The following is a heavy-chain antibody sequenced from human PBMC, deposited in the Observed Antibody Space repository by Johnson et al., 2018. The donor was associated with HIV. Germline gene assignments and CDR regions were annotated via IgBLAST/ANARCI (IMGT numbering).Heavy chain of an antibody. CDR3: ARVHPISSGWYIGAFDI. CDR2: MWYDGTKK. D-gene: IGHD6-19*01. Sequence: QVQLVESGGGLVKPGGSLRLSCAASGFTFSSYGMHWVRQAPGKGLEWVAGMWYDGTKKNYADSVKGRFTISRDNSKNTLHLQMNSLRAEDTAVYYCARVHPISSGWYIGAFDIWGQGTMVTVSS. V-gene: IGHV3-33*08. J-gene: IGHJ3*02. CDR1: GFTFSSYG.